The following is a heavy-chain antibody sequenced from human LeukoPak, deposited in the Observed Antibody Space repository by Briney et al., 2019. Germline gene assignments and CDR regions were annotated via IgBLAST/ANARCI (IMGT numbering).Heavy chain of an antibody. CDR2: IYTSGST. CDR1: GGSISSGSYY. D-gene: IGHD3-9*01. J-gene: IGHJ4*02. V-gene: IGHV4-61*02. CDR3: ARGLTYYDILTGYPIYYFDY. Sequence: KPSETLSLTCTVSGGSISSGSYYWSWIRQPAGKGLEWIGRIYTSGSTNYNPSLKSRVTISVDTSKNQFSLKLSSVTAADTAVYYCARGLTYYDILTGYPIYYFDYWGQGTLVTVSS.